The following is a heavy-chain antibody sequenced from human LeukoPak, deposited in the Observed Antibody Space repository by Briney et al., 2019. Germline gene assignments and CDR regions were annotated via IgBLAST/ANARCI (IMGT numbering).Heavy chain of an antibody. CDR2: IKHDGSEK. CDR3: ARASDPWLQLT. J-gene: IGHJ5*02. CDR1: GFTFCNYW. D-gene: IGHD5-24*01. V-gene: IGHV3-7*05. Sequence: GGSLRLSCAASGFTFCNYWMIWVRQAPGKGLVWVGNIKHDGSEKRYADSVKGRFTISRDNAQTSLYLQMNSLRAEDTAVYYCARASDPWLQLTWGQGTLVTVSS.